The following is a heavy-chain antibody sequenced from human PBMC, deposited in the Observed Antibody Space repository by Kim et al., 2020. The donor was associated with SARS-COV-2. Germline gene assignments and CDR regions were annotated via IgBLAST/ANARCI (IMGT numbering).Heavy chain of an antibody. Sequence: ASVKVFCKASGYTFTSYAMHWVRQAPGQRLEWMGWINAGNGNTKYSQKFQGRVTITRDTSASTAYMELSSLRSEDTAVYYCARGGDLLWFGEFSNYFDYWGQGTLVTVSS. V-gene: IGHV1-3*01. D-gene: IGHD3-10*01. J-gene: IGHJ4*02. CDR2: INAGNGNT. CDR1: GYTFTSYA. CDR3: ARGGDLLWFGEFSNYFDY.